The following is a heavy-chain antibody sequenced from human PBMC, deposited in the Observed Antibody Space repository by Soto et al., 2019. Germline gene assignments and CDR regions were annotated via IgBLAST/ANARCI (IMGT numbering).Heavy chain of an antibody. CDR3: AKGGAPITIFGVALDP. CDR1: GFTFSSYG. D-gene: IGHD3-3*01. CDR2: IWYDGSNK. J-gene: IGHJ5*02. V-gene: IGHV3-33*06. Sequence: GGSLRLSCAASGFTFSSYGMHWVRQAPGKGLGWVAVIWYDGSNKYYADSVKGRFTISRDNSKNTLYLQMNSLRAEDTAVYYCAKGGAPITIFGVALDPWGQGTLVTVSS.